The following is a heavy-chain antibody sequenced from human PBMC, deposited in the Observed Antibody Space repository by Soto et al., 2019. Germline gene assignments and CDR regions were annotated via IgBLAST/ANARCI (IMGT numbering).Heavy chain of an antibody. Sequence: AMRRVIKNPGKGLEWVSAISGSGGSTYYADSVKGRFTISRDNSKNTLYLQMNSLRAEDTAVYYCAKDRARLPEIWFDPWGQGTLVTVSS. J-gene: IGHJ5*02. CDR2: ISGSGGST. CDR3: AKDRARLPEIWFDP. V-gene: IGHV3-23*01. CDR1: A.